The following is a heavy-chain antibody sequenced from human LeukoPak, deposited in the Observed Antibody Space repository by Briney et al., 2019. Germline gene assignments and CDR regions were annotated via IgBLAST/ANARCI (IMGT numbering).Heavy chain of an antibody. CDR1: GYTFGDYG. CDR2: TNRRGDIT. V-gene: IGHV3-20*01. D-gene: IGHD3-16*01. Sequence: GGSLRLSCAASGYTFGDYGMSWVRQVPGKGLEWVSCTNRRGDITGYADFVKGRFTISRDNAKNSLYLQMNGLRVEDSSLYHCARKGLGGELGGFDSWGKGTLVTVSS. J-gene: IGHJ4*02. CDR3: ARKGLGGELGGFDS.